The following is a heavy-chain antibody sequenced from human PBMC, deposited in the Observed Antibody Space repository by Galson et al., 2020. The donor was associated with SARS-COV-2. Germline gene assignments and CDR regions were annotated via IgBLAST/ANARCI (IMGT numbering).Heavy chain of an antibody. CDR3: ARHVFGVGARTAWVDP. V-gene: IGHV4-38-2*01. D-gene: IGHD3-3*01. CDR1: GYSIRSGYY. CDR2: VDFRGRA. Sequence: SETLSLTCEVSGYSIRSGYYWGWVRQAPGKGLDWIGTVDFRGRAFYRQSLTTSVTIVLDTSKNQFSLTMTSVSAADTAVYYCARHVFGVGARTAWVDPWGQGRLVTVSA. J-gene: IGHJ5*02.